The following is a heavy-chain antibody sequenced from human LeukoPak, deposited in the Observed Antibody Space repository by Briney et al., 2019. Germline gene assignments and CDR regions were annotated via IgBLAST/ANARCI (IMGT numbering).Heavy chain of an antibody. D-gene: IGHD3-10*01. Sequence: ASVKVSCKASGYTFTSYDINWVRQATGQGLEWMGWMNPNSGNTGYAQKFQGRVTMTRNTSISTTYTELSSLRSEDTAVYYCARGNIWFGEPNDYWGQGTLVTVSS. V-gene: IGHV1-8*01. CDR3: ARGNIWFGEPNDY. J-gene: IGHJ4*02. CDR1: GYTFTSYD. CDR2: MNPNSGNT.